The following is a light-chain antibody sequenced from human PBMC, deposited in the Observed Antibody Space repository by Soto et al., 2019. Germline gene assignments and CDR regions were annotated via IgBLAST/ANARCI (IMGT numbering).Light chain of an antibody. J-gene: IGKJ4*01. CDR3: QQYIDWPPLT. CDR2: GAS. Sequence: EIMMTQSPATLSVSPGERATLSCRASQSVSSNLAWYQQKPGQAPRLLIYGASTRATGIPVRFSGSGSGTEFTLTISSLQSEDFAVYYCQQYIDWPPLTFGGGTKVEIK. V-gene: IGKV3-15*01. CDR1: QSVSSN.